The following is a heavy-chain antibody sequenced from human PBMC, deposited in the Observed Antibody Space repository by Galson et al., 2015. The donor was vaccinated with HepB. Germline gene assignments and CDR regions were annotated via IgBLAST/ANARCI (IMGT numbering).Heavy chain of an antibody. CDR3: ARDGGYDSSGYYYYRY. V-gene: IGHV1-3*01. D-gene: IGHD3-22*01. CDR2: INAGDGNT. J-gene: IGHJ4*02. Sequence: SVKVSCKASGYTFTSHAIHWVRQAPGQRLEWMAWINAGDGNTRYSQKLQGRVTITRDTSTSIVYMELSGLRSEDTAVYYCARDGGYDSSGYYYYRYWGQGTLVTVSS. CDR1: GYTFTSHA.